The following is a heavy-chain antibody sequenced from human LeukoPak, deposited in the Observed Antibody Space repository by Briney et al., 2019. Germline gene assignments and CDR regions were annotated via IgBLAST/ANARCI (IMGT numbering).Heavy chain of an antibody. CDR1: GGSISSYY. CDR3: ARGGYCSGGSCFIHNWFDP. J-gene: IGHJ5*02. CDR2: IYYSGST. D-gene: IGHD2-15*01. V-gene: IGHV4-59*01. Sequence: SETLSLTCTVSGGSISSYYWSWIRQPPGKRLEWIGYIYYSGSTNYNPSLKSRVTISVDTSKNQFSLKLSSVTAADTAVYYCARGGYCSGGSCFIHNWFDPWGQGTLVTVSS.